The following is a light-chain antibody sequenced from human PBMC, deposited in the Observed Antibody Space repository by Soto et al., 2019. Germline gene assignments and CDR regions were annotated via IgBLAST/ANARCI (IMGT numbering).Light chain of an antibody. CDR3: QQANIFPLT. V-gene: IGKV1D-12*01. J-gene: IGKJ4*01. CDR1: QPISSW. Sequence: DIQMTQSPDSVSASVGDSITITCRASQPISSWVVWYQQKPGQAPKLLIYAASRLQGGVPLRFSGSGSGTDFTLTINTLQPEDFATYYCQQANIFPLTFGGGTRVEVK. CDR2: AAS.